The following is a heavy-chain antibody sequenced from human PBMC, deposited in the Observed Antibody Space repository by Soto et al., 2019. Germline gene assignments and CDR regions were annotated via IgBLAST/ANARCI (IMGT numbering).Heavy chain of an antibody. CDR2: MSYDGSDT. CDR1: GFSFSNKG. D-gene: IGHD6-6*01. CDR3: TIARVADSALDQ. J-gene: IGHJ4*02. V-gene: IGHV3-30*02. Sequence: XVSLRLSCVGCGFSFSNKGVHGVRQTPGKGLEWVAFMSYDGSDTFYADSVKGRFTISRDNSKNTLFLHMSNLRAEDTAMYYCTIARVADSALDQWGQGTLVTVSS.